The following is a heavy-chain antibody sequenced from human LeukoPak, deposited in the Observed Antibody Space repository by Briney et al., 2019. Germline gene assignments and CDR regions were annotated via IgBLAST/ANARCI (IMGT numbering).Heavy chain of an antibody. V-gene: IGHV4-34*01. CDR2: INHSGST. CDR3: ASWEYYDSSGYYGDY. CDR1: GGSFSGYY. J-gene: IGHJ4*02. Sequence: SETLSLTCAVYGGSFSGYYWSWIRQPPGKGLGWIGEINHSGSTNYNPSLKSRVTISVDTSKNQFSLKLSSVTAADTAVYYCASWEYYDSSGYYGDYWGQGTLVTVSS. D-gene: IGHD3-22*01.